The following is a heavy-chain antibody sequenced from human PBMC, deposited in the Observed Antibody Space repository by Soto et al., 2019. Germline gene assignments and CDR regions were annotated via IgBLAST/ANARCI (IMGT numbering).Heavy chain of an antibody. CDR1: GGSISSGGYY. J-gene: IGHJ2*01. Sequence: SEALSLTCTVSGGSISSGGYYWSWIRQHPGKGLEWIGYIYYSGSTYYNPSLKSRVTISVDTSKNQFSLKLSSVTAADTAVYYCARDPRSGWYRYFDLWGRGTLVTVSS. D-gene: IGHD6-19*01. CDR2: IYYSGST. CDR3: ARDPRSGWYRYFDL. V-gene: IGHV4-31*03.